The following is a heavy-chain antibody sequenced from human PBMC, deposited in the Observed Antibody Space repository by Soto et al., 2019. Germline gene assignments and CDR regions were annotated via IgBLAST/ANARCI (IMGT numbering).Heavy chain of an antibody. V-gene: IGHV3-33*06. CDR3: AKIVGVSVAAAGFDL. CDR2: VWFDGSNE. CDR1: GFIFSSYG. D-gene: IGHD6-13*01. Sequence: QVQLVESGGGVVQPGRSLRLSCVASGFIFSSYGMHWVRQAPGKGLEWVAVVWFDGSNEFYADSVKGRFTISRDNSKKLFFLQMNSLRAEDTAVYYCAKIVGVSVAAAGFDLWGQGTLVTVSS. J-gene: IGHJ4*02.